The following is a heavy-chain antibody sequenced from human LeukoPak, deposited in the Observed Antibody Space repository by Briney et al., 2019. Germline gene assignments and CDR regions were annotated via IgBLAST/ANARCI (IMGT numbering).Heavy chain of an antibody. D-gene: IGHD3-9*01. CDR1: GGSFSGYY. J-gene: IGHJ4*02. Sequence: SETLSLTCAVYGGSFSGYYWSWVRQPPGKGLEWIGEINHTGGTNYNLSLKSRVTISVGTSKNQFSLKLSSVTAADTAVYYCARVRYFDWLPLDYWGQGTLVTVSS. V-gene: IGHV4-34*01. CDR2: INHTGGT. CDR3: ARVRYFDWLPLDY.